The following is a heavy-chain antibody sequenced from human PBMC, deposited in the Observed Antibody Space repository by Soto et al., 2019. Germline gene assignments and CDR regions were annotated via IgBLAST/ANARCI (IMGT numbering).Heavy chain of an antibody. V-gene: IGHV1-8*01. J-gene: IGHJ5*02. D-gene: IGHD2-15*01. CDR1: GYTFTSYE. CDR2: MNPNSGNT. Sequence: ASVKVSCKASGYTFTSYEIHWVRQASRQGLEWMGWMNPNSGNTGYAQKFQGRVTMTRNTSISTAYMELSSLRSEDTAIYYCARSLGFCSGGSCYHWFDPWGQGHLVTVSS. CDR3: ARSLGFCSGGSCYHWFDP.